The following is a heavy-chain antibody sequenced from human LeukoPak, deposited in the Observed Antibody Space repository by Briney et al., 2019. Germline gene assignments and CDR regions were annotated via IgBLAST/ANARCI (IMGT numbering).Heavy chain of an antibody. CDR2: IIPILGIA. V-gene: IGHV1-69*04. D-gene: IGHD3-22*01. Sequence: ASVKVSCKASGGTFSSYAISWVRQAPGQGLEWMGRIIPILGIANYAQKFQGRVTITADKSTSTAYMELSSLRSEDTAVYYCARLYYYDSSGYHGYYYGMDVWGQGTTVTASS. CDR1: GGTFSSYA. CDR3: ARLYYYDSSGYHGYYYGMDV. J-gene: IGHJ6*02.